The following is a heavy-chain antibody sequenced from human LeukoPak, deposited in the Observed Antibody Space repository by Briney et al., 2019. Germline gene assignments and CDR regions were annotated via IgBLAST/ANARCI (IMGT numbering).Heavy chain of an antibody. D-gene: IGHD2-2*02. CDR1: GFTFSSYA. CDR3: AKGGVVVPAAIAFLWNYYYYMDV. Sequence: PGGSLRLSCAASGFTFSSYAMSWVRQAPGKGLEWFSAISGSGGSTYYADSVKGRFTISRDNSKNTLYLQMNSLRAEDTAVYYCAKGGVVVPAAIAFLWNYYYYMDVWGKGTTVTVSS. CDR2: ISGSGGST. V-gene: IGHV3-23*01. J-gene: IGHJ6*03.